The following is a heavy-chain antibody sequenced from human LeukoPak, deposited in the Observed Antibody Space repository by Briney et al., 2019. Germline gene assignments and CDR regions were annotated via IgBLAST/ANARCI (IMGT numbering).Heavy chain of an antibody. Sequence: GGFLRLSCAASGFTFSHFGMHWVRQAPGEGLEWVAFISYDGSNKYYADSVKGRFTISRDNSKNTLFLQVNSLRAEDTAVYYCARLYDYGDGMGHFDYWGQGSLVTVSS. D-gene: IGHD4-17*01. CDR1: GFTFSHFG. V-gene: IGHV3-33*01. J-gene: IGHJ4*02. CDR2: ISYDGSNK. CDR3: ARLYDYGDGMGHFDY.